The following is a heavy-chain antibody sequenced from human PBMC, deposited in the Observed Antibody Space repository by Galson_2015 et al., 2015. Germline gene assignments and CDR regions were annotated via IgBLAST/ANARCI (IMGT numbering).Heavy chain of an antibody. J-gene: IGHJ4*02. CDR2: IIPILGTT. CDR3: ARRAEGYGDFALHY. V-gene: IGHV1-69*13. D-gene: IGHD4-17*01. CDR1: GDTFKYYA. Sequence: SVKVSCKASGDTFKYYAIIWVRQAPGQGLEWLGGIIPILGTTKYAQKFQGRVTVTADESTSTAYMELTGLRSDDTAVYYCARRAEGYGDFALHYWGQGTLVTVSS.